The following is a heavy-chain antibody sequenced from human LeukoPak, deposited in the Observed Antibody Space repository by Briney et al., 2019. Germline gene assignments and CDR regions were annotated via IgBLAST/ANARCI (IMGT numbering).Heavy chain of an antibody. J-gene: IGHJ4*02. CDR1: GYTFTGYY. V-gene: IGHV1-2*02. D-gene: IGHD3-16*01. Sequence: ASVNVSCKASGYTFTGYYMHWVRQAPAQGLEWMGWINPNSGGTNYAQKFQGRVTMTRDTSISTAYMELSRLRSDDTDVYYCARDSVFRDYVWGNKGLGYWGQGTLVTVSS. CDR2: INPNSGGT. CDR3: ARDSVFRDYVWGNKGLGY.